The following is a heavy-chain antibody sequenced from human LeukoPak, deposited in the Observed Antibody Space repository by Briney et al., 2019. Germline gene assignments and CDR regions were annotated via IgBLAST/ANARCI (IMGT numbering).Heavy chain of an antibody. J-gene: IGHJ4*02. V-gene: IGHV3-74*01. CDR1: GFTFSSYW. CDR2: INEDGRVT. Sequence: GGSLRLSCTASGFTFSSYWVHWVRHSQEKRLVWVSRINEDGRVTDYADSVKGRFTISRDNARNTLYLQMHSLRVEDTAVYYCARDLRGIHDYWGQGTLVTVSS. D-gene: IGHD3-16*01. CDR3: ARDLRGIHDY.